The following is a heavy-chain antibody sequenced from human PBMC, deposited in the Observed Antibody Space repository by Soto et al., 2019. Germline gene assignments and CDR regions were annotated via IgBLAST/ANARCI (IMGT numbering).Heavy chain of an antibody. CDR3: AGIGAEWHPNYFDF. V-gene: IGHV3-21*01. CDR1: GFSFSSYS. J-gene: IGHJ4*02. Sequence: AGGSLRLSCAASGFSFSSYSMNWVRQAPGKGLEWVSSITSSGSYIYYADSVKGRFTVSRDNARNSLYLQMNSLRVEDTAVYYCAGIGAEWHPNYFDFWGQGTLVTVSS. CDR2: ITSSGSYI. D-gene: IGHD3-3*01.